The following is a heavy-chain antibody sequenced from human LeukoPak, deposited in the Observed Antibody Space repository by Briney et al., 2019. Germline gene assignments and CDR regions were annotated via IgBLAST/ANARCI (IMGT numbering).Heavy chain of an antibody. J-gene: IGHJ4*02. CDR3: AKDRRGYCSSTSCSPFDY. Sequence: PGGSLRLSCPASGFTFSSYAMSWVRQAPGKGLEWVSAISGSGGSTYYADSVKGRFTISRDNSKNTLYLQMNSLRAEDTAVYYCAKDRRGYCSSTSCSPFDYWGQGTLVTVSS. CDR1: GFTFSSYA. CDR2: ISGSGGST. V-gene: IGHV3-23*01. D-gene: IGHD2-2*01.